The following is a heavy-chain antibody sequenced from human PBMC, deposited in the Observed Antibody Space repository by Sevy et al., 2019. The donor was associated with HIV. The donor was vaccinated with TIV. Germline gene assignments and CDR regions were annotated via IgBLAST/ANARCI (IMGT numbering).Heavy chain of an antibody. V-gene: IGHV3-23*01. CDR2: ITGSGDKI. J-gene: IGHJ4*02. D-gene: IGHD3-22*01. CDR1: GFTFRSYT. Sequence: GLSCVVSGFTFRSYTMTWVRQAPGKGLEWVSTITGSGDKIYYADSVKGRFTISRDNSRNTLYLQMGSLRAADTAVYYCAKGPDYYASSGTPLDYWGQGTLVTVSS. CDR3: AKGPDYYASSGTPLDY.